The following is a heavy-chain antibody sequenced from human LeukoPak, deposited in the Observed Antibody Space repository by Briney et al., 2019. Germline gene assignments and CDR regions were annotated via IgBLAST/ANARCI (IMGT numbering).Heavy chain of an antibody. CDR3: AKDGED. V-gene: IGHV3-23*01. J-gene: IGHJ4*02. CDR1: GFTFRNYA. D-gene: IGHD2-21*01. CDR2: ISGSASDT. Sequence: GGSLRLSCVASGFTFRNYATSWVRQAPGKGLESVSTISGSASDTHYADSVKGRFTISRDNSKNTLYLHMDSLRADDTAVYYCAKDGEDWGQGTLVTVSS.